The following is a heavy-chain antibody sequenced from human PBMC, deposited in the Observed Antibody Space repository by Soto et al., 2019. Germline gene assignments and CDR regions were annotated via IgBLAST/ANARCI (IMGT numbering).Heavy chain of an antibody. CDR3: AREFMEAGYCSSTSCYAFGNY. CDR2: IKQDGSEK. J-gene: IGHJ4*02. CDR1: GFTFSSYW. D-gene: IGHD2-2*01. V-gene: IGHV3-7*01. Sequence: GGSLRLSCAASGFTFSSYWMSWVRQAPGKGLEWVANIKQDGSEKYYVDSVKGRFTISRDNAKNSLYLQMNSLRAEDTAVYYCAREFMEAGYCSSTSCYAFGNYWGQGTLVTVSS.